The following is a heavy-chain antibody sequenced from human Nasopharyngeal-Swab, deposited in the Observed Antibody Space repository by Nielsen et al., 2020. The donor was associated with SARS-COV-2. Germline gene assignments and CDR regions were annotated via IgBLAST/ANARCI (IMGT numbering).Heavy chain of an antibody. CDR2: IYSGGSST. D-gene: IGHD1-1*01. Sequence: GESLKISCAASGFTFSSYAMSWVRQAPGKGLEWVSVIYSGGSSTYYADSVKGRFTISRDNSKNTLYLQMNSLRAEDTAVYYCATGDRASDYWGQGTLVTVSS. J-gene: IGHJ4*02. V-gene: IGHV3-23*03. CDR3: ATGDRASDY. CDR1: GFTFSSYA.